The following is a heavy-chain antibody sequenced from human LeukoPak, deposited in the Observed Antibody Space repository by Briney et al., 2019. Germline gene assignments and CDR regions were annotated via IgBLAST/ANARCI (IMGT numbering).Heavy chain of an antibody. Sequence: PGGSLRLSCAASGFTFSSFWMNWVRQGPGKGLESVATIKPDGNEKYHVDSVKGRFTISRDNAKNLVHLQMSSLRVEDTAVYYCARGYFQTTGVLDYWGQGTLVTVSS. J-gene: IGHJ4*02. CDR2: IKPDGNEK. V-gene: IGHV3-7*05. D-gene: IGHD2/OR15-2a*01. CDR1: GFTFSSFW. CDR3: ARGYFQTTGVLDY.